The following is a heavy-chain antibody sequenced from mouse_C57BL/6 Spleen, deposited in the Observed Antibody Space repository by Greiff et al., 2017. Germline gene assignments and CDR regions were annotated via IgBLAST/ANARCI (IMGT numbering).Heavy chain of an antibody. CDR2: IFPGSGNT. CDR3: ASTRHGSSYVGGSFDD. V-gene: IGHV1-76*01. D-gene: IGHD1-1*01. CDR1: GYTFTDYY. J-gene: IGHJ2*01. Sequence: VLLQESGAELVRPGASVKLSCKASGYTFTDYYLNWVKQRPGHGLEWIARIFPGSGNTYYNEKFKGQATLTAVTSSSTAYMQLSSLTSEDSAVYFGASTRHGSSYVGGSFDDWGKGTTLTVAS.